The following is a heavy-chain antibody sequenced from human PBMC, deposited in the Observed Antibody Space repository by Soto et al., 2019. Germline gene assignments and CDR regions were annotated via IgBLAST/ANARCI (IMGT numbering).Heavy chain of an antibody. Sequence: PSETLSLTCTVSGGSISSNYWTWIRQPPGKGLEWIGYVYNSGSANYNPSLKSRVTISEDTSKSQFSLKVNSMTAADTAVYYCARYRREAVAGYTLDNWGQGILVTVSS. V-gene: IGHV4-59*01. CDR3: ARYRREAVAGYTLDN. CDR2: VYNSGSA. J-gene: IGHJ4*02. D-gene: IGHD6-13*01. CDR1: GGSISSNY.